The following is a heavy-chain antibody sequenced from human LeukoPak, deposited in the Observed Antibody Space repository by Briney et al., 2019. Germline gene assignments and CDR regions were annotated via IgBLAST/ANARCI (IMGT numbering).Heavy chain of an antibody. D-gene: IGHD5-12*01. J-gene: IGHJ4*02. CDR1: GGSISSYY. V-gene: IGHV4-59*01. CDR3: ARGGSGYDSAVYFDY. Sequence: SGTLSLTCTVSGGSISSYYWSWIRQPPGKGLEWIGYIYYSGSTNYNPSLKSRVTISVDTSKNQFSLKLSSVTAADTAVYYCARGGSGYDSAVYFDYRGQGTLVTVSS. CDR2: IYYSGST.